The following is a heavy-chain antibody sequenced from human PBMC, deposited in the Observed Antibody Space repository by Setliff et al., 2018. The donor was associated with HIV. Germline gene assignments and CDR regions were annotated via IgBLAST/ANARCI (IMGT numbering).Heavy chain of an antibody. CDR3: ARGPQRLSSSSWSLFDY. D-gene: IGHD6-13*01. V-gene: IGHV4-34*01. Sequence: SETLSLTCTLYGGSLTNYYWTWIRQSPEKGLEWIGEIVDSGSTNYSPSLKSRVTISLDTSKNQFSLKLSSVTAAGTALYYCARGPQRLSSSSWSLFDYWGQGTLVTVSS. J-gene: IGHJ4*02. CDR1: GGSLTNYY. CDR2: IVDSGST.